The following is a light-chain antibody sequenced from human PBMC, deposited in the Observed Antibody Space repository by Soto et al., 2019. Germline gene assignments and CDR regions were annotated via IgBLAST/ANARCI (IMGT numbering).Light chain of an antibody. CDR3: QQYSSYWT. Sequence: DIQMTQSPSTLSASVGDRVTIACRASQSIGRWLAWYQQSPGRAPKLLIHDASSLQSGVPSRFSGSGSGTEFTLTISGLQPDDFTTYYCQQYSSYWTFGQGTTVEMK. CDR2: DAS. V-gene: IGKV1-5*01. CDR1: QSIGRW. J-gene: IGKJ1*01.